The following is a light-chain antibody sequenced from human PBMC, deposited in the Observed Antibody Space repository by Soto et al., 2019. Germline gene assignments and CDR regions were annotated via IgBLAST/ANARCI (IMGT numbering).Light chain of an antibody. V-gene: IGKV1-9*01. J-gene: IGKJ4*01. CDR1: QALSNY. CDR3: QQLSRYPLT. Sequence: DIQLTQSPSFLSASVGDTVTITCRASQALSNYLAWYQQKPGKAPDLLIYSASTLRGGVPSRFSGSGSETEFSLTIRALQPEDFATYYCQQLSRYPLTFGGGTKVDIK. CDR2: SAS.